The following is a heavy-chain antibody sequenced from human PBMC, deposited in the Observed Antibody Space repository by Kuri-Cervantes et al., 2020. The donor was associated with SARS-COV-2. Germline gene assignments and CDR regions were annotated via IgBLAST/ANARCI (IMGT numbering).Heavy chain of an antibody. D-gene: IGHD3-22*01. J-gene: IGHJ4*02. CDR1: GFTFSSYA. CDR3: ARGDDSSGYHVPPAYCGS. V-gene: IGHV3-33*08. Sequence: GGSRRLSCEASGFTFSSYAMHGVRQAPGKGLEWVEVIWYDGSNKYYADSVKGRFTISRDNSKNTLYLQMNSLTAEDTAVYYCARGDDSSGYHVPPAYCGSWGPGTLVTVSS. CDR2: IWYDGSNK.